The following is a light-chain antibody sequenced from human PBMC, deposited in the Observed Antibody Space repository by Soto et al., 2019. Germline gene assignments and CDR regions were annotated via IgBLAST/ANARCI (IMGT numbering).Light chain of an antibody. CDR2: DAS. CDR1: QSVSWY. V-gene: IGKV3-11*01. J-gene: IGKJ4*01. Sequence: EIVLTQSPATLSLSPGERATLSCRASQSVSWYLAWYQQKPGQAPRLLIYDASNRATGIPARFSGSGSGTDFPLTITSVEPEDCAVYYCHQRSNWPSTFGGGTKVEIK. CDR3: HQRSNWPST.